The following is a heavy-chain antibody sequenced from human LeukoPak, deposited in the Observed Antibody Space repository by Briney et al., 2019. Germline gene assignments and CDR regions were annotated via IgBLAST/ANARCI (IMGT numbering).Heavy chain of an antibody. D-gene: IGHD3-22*01. CDR1: GYSFTGYH. Sequence: ASVKVSCKASGYSFTGYHMHWVRQAPGQGLEWMGWINPNSGDTSYAQKFQGRVTMTRDTSISTAYMELTRLRSDDTAVYYCARPNCYDSSGFYRWGQGTLVTVSS. CDR3: ARPNCYDSSGFYR. V-gene: IGHV1-2*02. CDR2: INPNSGDT. J-gene: IGHJ4*02.